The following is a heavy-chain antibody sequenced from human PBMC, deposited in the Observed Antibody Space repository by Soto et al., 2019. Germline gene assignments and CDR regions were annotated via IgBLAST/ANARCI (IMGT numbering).Heavy chain of an antibody. V-gene: IGHV3-23*01. CDR1: GFTFSGDA. D-gene: IGHD3-10*01. J-gene: IGHJ2*01. CDR3: ARTVSGSTGRPDLWYFDL. Sequence: EVQLLDSGGGLVQPGGSLRLSCAASGFTFSGDALTWVRQAPGKGLEGVSAIRGGGDATFYADSVKGRFTISMDNSKNTVYLQMNTLRAEDTAVYYCARTVSGSTGRPDLWYFDLWGRGTLVTVSS. CDR2: IRGGGDAT.